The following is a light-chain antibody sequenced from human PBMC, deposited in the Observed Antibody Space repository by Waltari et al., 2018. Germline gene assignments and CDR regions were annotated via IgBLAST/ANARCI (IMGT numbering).Light chain of an antibody. V-gene: IGLV1-51*02. CDR3: GTWDSSLSGAV. Sequence: QSGLTQPPSLSAAPGQKVTISCSGTSSNIGNNYVAWYQQIPGTVPKLLIYENYRRPSGIPDRFSGSRSGTSATLVITGLLPGDEADYYCGTWDSSLSGAVFGGGTHLTVL. J-gene: IGLJ7*01. CDR1: SSNIGNNY. CDR2: ENY.